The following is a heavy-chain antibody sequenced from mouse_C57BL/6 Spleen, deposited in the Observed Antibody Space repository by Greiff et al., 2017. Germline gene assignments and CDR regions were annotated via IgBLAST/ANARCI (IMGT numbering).Heavy chain of an antibody. CDR1: GFNIKDDY. Sequence: EVQLQQSGAELVRPGASVKLSCTASGFNIKDDYMHWVKQRPEQGLEWIGWIDPENGDTEYASKFQGKATITADTSSTTAYLQLSSLTSEDTAVYYCKTRTTVAPFAYWGQGTLVTVSA. D-gene: IGHD1-1*01. J-gene: IGHJ3*01. V-gene: IGHV14-4*01. CDR3: KTRTTVAPFAY. CDR2: IDPENGDT.